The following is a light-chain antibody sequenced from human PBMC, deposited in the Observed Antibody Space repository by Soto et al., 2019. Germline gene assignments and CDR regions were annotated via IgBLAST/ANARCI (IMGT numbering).Light chain of an antibody. J-gene: IGKJ5*01. V-gene: IGKV1-5*01. CDR1: QSIGRL. Sequence: KTEARCTMSKSEGDRGTITCRASQSIGRLLAWYQHQPGKAPKLLIYDASTLESGVPSRFSGTGSGTEFTLTISSLQSEDFAVYYCQQYNSWPPITFGQGTRLEI. CDR2: DAS. CDR3: QQYNSWPPIT.